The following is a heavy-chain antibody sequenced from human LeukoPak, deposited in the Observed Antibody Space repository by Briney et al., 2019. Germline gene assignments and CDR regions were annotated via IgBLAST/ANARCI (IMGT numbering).Heavy chain of an antibody. D-gene: IGHD1-26*01. CDR1: GYTFTSYY. Sequence: ASVKVSCKASGYTFTSYYMHWVRQAPGQGLEWVGIINPSGGSTSYAQKFQGRVTMTRDTSTSTVYMELSSLRSEDTAVYYCAKESVPYSGSYTTWGQGTLVTVSS. V-gene: IGHV1-46*01. CDR3: AKESVPYSGSYTT. J-gene: IGHJ5*02. CDR2: INPSGGST.